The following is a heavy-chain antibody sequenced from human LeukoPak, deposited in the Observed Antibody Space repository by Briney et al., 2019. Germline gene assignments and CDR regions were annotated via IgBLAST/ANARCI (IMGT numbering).Heavy chain of an antibody. CDR1: GFTFSSYA. CDR2: VTGGGGNT. Sequence: GGSLRLSCAASGFTFSSYAMSWVRQAPGKGLEWVSAVTGGGGNTYYADSVKGRFTISRDNSKNTLYLQMNSLRAEDTAVYYCARASIAARGVQAFDIWGQGTMVTVSS. CDR3: ARASIAARGVQAFDI. D-gene: IGHD6-6*01. V-gene: IGHV3-23*01. J-gene: IGHJ3*02.